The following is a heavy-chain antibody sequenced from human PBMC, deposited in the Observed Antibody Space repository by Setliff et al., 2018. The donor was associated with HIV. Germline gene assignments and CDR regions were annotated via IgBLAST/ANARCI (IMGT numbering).Heavy chain of an antibody. CDR3: ASPTSDLYSGSPE. Sequence: PSETPSLTCTVSGGSISSSSYYWGWIRQPPGKGLERIGSIYYSGSTYYNPSLKSRVTISVDTSKNQFSLKLSSVTAADTAVYYCASPTSDLYSGSPEWGQGTLVTVSS. CDR1: GGSISSSSYY. V-gene: IGHV4-39*05. J-gene: IGHJ4*02. D-gene: IGHD1-26*01. CDR2: IYYSGST.